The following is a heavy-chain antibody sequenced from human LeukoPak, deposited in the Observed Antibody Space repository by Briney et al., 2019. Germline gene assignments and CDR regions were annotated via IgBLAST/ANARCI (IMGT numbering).Heavy chain of an antibody. J-gene: IGHJ4*02. CDR3: ARGPGDSGLDLGTVVY. V-gene: IGHV5-51*01. D-gene: IGHD5-12*01. Sequence: GESLKICCNCSGSCISSYWICLRRQMPGKGLEWMGIIYPRDSDTRYSPSFQGQVTISADKYISTAYLQWSSLKPSDTGMYNSARGPGDSGLDLGTVVYSGEGPLVTVSS. CDR1: GSCISSYW. CDR2: IYPRDSDT.